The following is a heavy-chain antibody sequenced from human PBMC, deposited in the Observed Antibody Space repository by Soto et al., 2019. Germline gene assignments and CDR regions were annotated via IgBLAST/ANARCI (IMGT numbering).Heavy chain of an antibody. CDR3: ARDFSYGLDY. CDR1: GGSFSGYY. D-gene: IGHD5-18*01. J-gene: IGHJ4*02. V-gene: IGHV4-34*01. CDR2: INHSGST. Sequence: QVQLQQWGAGLLKPSETLSLTCAVYGGSFSGYYWSWIRQPPGKGLEWIGEINHSGSTNYNPSLKSRVTISVDTSKNQFSRKLSSVTAADTAVYYCARDFSYGLDYWGQGTLVTVSS.